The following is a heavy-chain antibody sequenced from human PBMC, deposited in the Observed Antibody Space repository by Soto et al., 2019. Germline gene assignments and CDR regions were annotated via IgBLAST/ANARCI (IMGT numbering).Heavy chain of an antibody. Sequence: EVQLVESGGGLVQPGGFLRLSCAASGFTFSSYWMSWVRQAPGKGLEWVANIKQDGSEKYYVDSVKGRFTISRDNAKNSLYLQMNSLRAEDTAVYYCARVGDFWSGYGAFDIWGQGTMVTVSS. CDR2: IKQDGSEK. V-gene: IGHV3-7*04. CDR1: GFTFSSYW. J-gene: IGHJ3*02. D-gene: IGHD3-3*01. CDR3: ARVGDFWSGYGAFDI.